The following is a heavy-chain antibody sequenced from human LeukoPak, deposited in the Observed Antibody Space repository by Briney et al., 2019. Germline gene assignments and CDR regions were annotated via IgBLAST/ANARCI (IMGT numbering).Heavy chain of an antibody. V-gene: IGHV4-39*07. J-gene: IGHJ4*02. Sequence: PSETLSLTCTVSGGSISSSSYYWGWIRQPPGKGLEWIGSIYYSGSTYYNPSLKSRVTISVDTSKNQFSLKLSPVTAADTAVYYCARDHKVGVLAYWGQGTLVTVSS. CDR1: GGSISSSSYY. CDR3: ARDHKVGVLAY. CDR2: IYYSGST. D-gene: IGHD1-26*01.